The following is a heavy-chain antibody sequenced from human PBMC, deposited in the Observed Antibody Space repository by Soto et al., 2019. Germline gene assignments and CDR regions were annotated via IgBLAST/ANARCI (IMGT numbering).Heavy chain of an antibody. Sequence: SAPTLVNPTQTLTLTCTFSGFSLTTRPVGVGWIRQPPGQALEWLALIYWDDDKRYNPSLKTRVTITKDTSKSQVVLTMTNMDPVDTATYYCAHRQLYNGAWNEGTFDYWGQGALVTVSS. CDR2: IYWDDDK. CDR3: AHRQLYNGAWNEGTFDY. D-gene: IGHD1-1*01. CDR1: GFSLTTRPVG. V-gene: IGHV2-5*02. J-gene: IGHJ4*02.